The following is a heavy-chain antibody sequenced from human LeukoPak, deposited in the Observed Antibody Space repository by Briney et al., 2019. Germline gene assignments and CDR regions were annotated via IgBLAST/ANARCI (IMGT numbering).Heavy chain of an antibody. CDR2: ISWNSGSI. V-gene: IGHV3-20*04. CDR3: ARVGATTGAYGY. Sequence: PGGSLRLSCAASGFTFSSYWMSWVRQAPGKGLEWVSGISWNSGSIGHADSVKGRFTISRDNAKNSLYLQMNSLRAEDTALYYCARVGATTGAYGYWGQGTLVTVSS. D-gene: IGHD1-26*01. J-gene: IGHJ4*02. CDR1: GFTFSSYW.